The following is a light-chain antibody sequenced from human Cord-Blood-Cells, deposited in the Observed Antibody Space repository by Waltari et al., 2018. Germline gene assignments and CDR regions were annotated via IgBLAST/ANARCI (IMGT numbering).Light chain of an antibody. CDR2: AAA. Sequence: IQMTQSPSSLSASVGDRVTITCRASQSISSSLNWYQQKPGKAPKLLIYAAASLRSRVPSRFSCSGSGTDFTLTSSSLQPEDFATYYGQQSYSTPFTFGPGTKVDIK. CDR1: QSISSS. J-gene: IGKJ3*01. V-gene: IGKV1-39*01. CDR3: QQSYSTPFT.